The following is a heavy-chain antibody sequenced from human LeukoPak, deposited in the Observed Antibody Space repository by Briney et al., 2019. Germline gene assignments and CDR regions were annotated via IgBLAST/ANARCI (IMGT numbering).Heavy chain of an antibody. CDR2: IYNGGTT. D-gene: IGHD3-22*01. CDR3: VKDEAPYYYDSSGYYFGD. V-gene: IGHV3-66*02. J-gene: IGHJ4*02. CDR1: GFTVSSNY. Sequence: PGGSLRLSCAASGFTVSSNYINWVRQVPGKGLEWISVIYNGGTTYYADSVEGRFTVSRDISKNTLYLQMSSLRAEDTAVYYCVKDEAPYYYDSSGYYFGDWGQGTLVTVSS.